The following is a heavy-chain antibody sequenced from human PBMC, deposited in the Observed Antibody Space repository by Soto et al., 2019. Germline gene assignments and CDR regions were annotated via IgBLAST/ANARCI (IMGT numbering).Heavy chain of an antibody. V-gene: IGHV4-4*07. J-gene: IGHJ6*02. D-gene: IGHD1-26*01. CDR2: IYTNGSS. CDR3: ARDGPRHLGVFPLVYGMDV. CDR1: GDSITSYF. Sequence: SETLSLTCTVSGDSITSYFWTWIRQPAGKGLECIGRIYTNGSSNSNPSLKSRVTMSIDTSKSQFSLKLTSVTAADTAVYYCARDGPRHLGVFPLVYGMDVWCQGTTVTVSS.